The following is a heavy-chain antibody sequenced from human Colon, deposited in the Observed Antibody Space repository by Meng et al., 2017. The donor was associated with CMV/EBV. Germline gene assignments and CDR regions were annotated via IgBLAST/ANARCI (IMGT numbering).Heavy chain of an antibody. CDR3: DGSDF. CDR2: IFGDHNT. CDR1: GFSVSSDY. Sequence: GGSLRLSCAASGFSVSSDYMSWVRQAPGQGLEWVATIFGDHNTYYADSVKGRFTIFRDDPKNTVSLEMNSLRAEDTAVYYCDGSDFWGQGTLVTVSS. V-gene: IGHV3-53*01. D-gene: IGHD5-24*01. J-gene: IGHJ4*02.